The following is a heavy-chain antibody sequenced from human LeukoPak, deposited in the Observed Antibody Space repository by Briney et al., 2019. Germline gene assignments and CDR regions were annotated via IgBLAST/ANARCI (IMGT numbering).Heavy chain of an antibody. CDR2: IYYSGSA. CDR3: ARVAVFGVVSSDYYYYYMDV. D-gene: IGHD3-3*01. J-gene: IGHJ6*03. Sequence: SETLSLTCTVSGGSFSTSYWSWIRQFPGKGLEWIGYIYYSGSANYNPSLKSRVTMSVDTSKNQFSLRLSSVTAADTAVYYCARVAVFGVVSSDYYYYYMDVWGKGTTVTVSS. V-gene: IGHV4-59*12. CDR1: GGSFSTSY.